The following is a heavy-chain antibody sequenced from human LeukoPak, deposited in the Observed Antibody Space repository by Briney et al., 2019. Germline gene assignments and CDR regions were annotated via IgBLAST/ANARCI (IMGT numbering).Heavy chain of an antibody. V-gene: IGHV3-48*04. CDR2: INSRSSNI. J-gene: IGHJ3*02. Sequence: GGSLRLSCAASGFTFSTHDVNWVRQAPGKGLEWVSFINSRSSNIYYADSVKGRFTISRDNAKNSLYLQMNSLRAEDTAVYYCTSHTGTGDAFRPFHIWGQGTMVTVSS. CDR1: GFTFSTHD. CDR3: TSHTGTGDAFRPFHI. D-gene: IGHD2-21*02.